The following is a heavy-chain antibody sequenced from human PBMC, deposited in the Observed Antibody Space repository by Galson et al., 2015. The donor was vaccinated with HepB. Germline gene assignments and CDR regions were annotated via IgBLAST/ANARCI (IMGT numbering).Heavy chain of an antibody. CDR3: ARDWSATSYGMDV. CDR2: VSYDGSNK. J-gene: IGHJ6*02. V-gene: IGHV3-30-3*01. CDR1: GFTFSDYP. D-gene: IGHD3-3*01. Sequence: SLRLSCAASGFTFSDYPMHWVRQAPGKGLEWVAIVSYDGSNKYYSDSVKGRLTISRDNSKNTLHLQMNSLRAEDTAVYYCARDWSATSYGMDVWGQGTTVTVSS.